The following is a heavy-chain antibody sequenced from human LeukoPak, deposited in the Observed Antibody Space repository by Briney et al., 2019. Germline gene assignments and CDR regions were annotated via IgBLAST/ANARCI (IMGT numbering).Heavy chain of an antibody. CDR3: ARLARIAAAGFFDY. Sequence: SETLSLTCTVSGGSITSPYYWGWIRQPPGKGLEWIGYIYYSGSTNYNPSLRSRVTISVDTSKNQFSLKLSSVTAADTAVYYCARLARIAAAGFFDYWGQGTLVTVSS. D-gene: IGHD6-13*01. CDR1: GGSITSPYY. CDR2: IYYSGST. V-gene: IGHV4-59*08. J-gene: IGHJ4*02.